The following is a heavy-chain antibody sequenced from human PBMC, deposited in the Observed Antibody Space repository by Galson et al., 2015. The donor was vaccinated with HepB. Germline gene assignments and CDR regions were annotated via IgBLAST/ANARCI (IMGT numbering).Heavy chain of an antibody. V-gene: IGHV3-21*01. CDR3: ARQYCSGVSCYYAFDI. D-gene: IGHD2-15*01. J-gene: IGHJ3*02. CDR1: GFTFTSYS. CDR2: ISTSSSYI. Sequence: SLRLSCAASGFTFTSYSMNWVRQAPGKGLEWVSSISTSSSYIYYADSVKGRFTISRDNAKNSLYVQMNSLRAGDTAVYYCARQYCSGVSCYYAFDIWGQGTMVTVSS.